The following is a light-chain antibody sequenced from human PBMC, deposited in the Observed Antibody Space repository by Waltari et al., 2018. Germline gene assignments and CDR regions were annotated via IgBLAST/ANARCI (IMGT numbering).Light chain of an antibody. Sequence: QLVLTQSPSASASLGASVKLTCTLSSGHSSYAIAWHQQQPEKGPRYLMKFNSDGSHTKGDGIPDRFSGSSAGAERYRTISSLQSEDEADYYCQTWGTGIRVFGGGTKLTVL. J-gene: IGLJ3*02. CDR3: QTWGTGIRV. CDR1: SGHSSYA. CDR2: FNSDGSH. V-gene: IGLV4-69*01.